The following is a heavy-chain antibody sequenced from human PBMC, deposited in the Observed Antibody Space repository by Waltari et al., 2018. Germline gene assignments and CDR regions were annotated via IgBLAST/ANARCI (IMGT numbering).Heavy chain of an antibody. J-gene: IGHJ5*02. CDR3: TRDVPHSNFDP. CDR1: GFTFSGHW. Sequence: EVQLVESGGGLVQPGGSLRLSCVGSGFTFSGHWMHWVRQAPGKGLVWVSHIKIDGTTTTYADSVKGRFTISRDNAKNTLYLQMNSLRVDDTAVYYCTRDVPHSNFDPWGQGTLVTVSS. D-gene: IGHD6-13*01. V-gene: IGHV3-74*01. CDR2: IKIDGTTT.